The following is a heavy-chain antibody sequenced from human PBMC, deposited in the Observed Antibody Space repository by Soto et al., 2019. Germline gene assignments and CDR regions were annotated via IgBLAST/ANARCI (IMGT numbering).Heavy chain of an antibody. V-gene: IGHV3-30-3*01. J-gene: IGHJ6*02. CDR3: ARDDEVVVAAKVSYYYYGMDV. Sequence: PGGSLRLSCAASGFTFSSYAMHWVRQAPGKGLEWVAVISYDGSNKYYADSVKGRFTISRDNSKDTLYLQMNSLRAEDTAVYYCARDDEVVVAAKVSYYYYGMDVWGQGTTVTVSS. CDR2: ISYDGSNK. CDR1: GFTFSSYA. D-gene: IGHD2-15*01.